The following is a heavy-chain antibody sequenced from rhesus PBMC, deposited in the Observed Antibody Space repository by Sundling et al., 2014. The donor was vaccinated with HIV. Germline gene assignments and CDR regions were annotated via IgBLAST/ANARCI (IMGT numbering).Heavy chain of an antibody. Sequence: EVQLVESGGGLVQPGGSLRLSCAASGFTFSDHYMYWVRQAPGKGLEWVGFIRSKAYGGTAECAASVKGRFTISRDDSKSIAYLQMNSLKTEDTAVYYCTRKRDYYNIWTGYLYGLDSWGQGVVVTVSS. CDR1: GFTFSDHY. V-gene: IGHV3-184*01. J-gene: IGHJ6*01. CDR3: TRKRDYYNIWTGYLYGLDS. CDR2: IRSKAYGGTA. D-gene: IGHD3-3*01.